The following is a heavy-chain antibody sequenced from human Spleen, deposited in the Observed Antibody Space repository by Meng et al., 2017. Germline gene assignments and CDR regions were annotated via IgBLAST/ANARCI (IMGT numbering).Heavy chain of an antibody. CDR1: GYSFTGYY. CDR2: INPNSGGT. V-gene: IGHV1-2*06. J-gene: IGHJ4*02. Sequence: QEHLEQSGAEGKKPGASVPRSWKASGYSFTGYYRHWVRQAPGHGLEWLGRINPNSGGTNLAQEFQDRVTMTRDTSISTAYMELSRLTYDDTAVYYCATGGEYSSSPGENWGQGTLVTVSS. D-gene: IGHD6-6*01. CDR3: ATGGEYSSSPGEN.